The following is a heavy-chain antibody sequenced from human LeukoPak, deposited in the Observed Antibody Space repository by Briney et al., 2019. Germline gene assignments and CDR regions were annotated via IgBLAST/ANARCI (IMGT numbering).Heavy chain of an antibody. CDR3: ARTTSFTASGYDY. D-gene: IGHD6-25*01. Sequence: ASVTVSCKASGYTFTNYHINWVRQATGQGLEWMGWMNPNNGDSGYAHKFQGRVTITRDTSISTSYMELRSLRSDDTAVYFCARTTSFTASGYDYWGQGTLVTVSS. CDR1: GYTFTNYH. J-gene: IGHJ4*02. CDR2: MNPNNGDS. V-gene: IGHV1-8*03.